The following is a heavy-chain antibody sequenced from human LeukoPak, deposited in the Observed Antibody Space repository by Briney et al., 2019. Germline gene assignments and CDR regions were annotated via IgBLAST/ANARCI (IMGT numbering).Heavy chain of an antibody. Sequence: PSETLSLTCAVYGGSFSGYYWSWIRQPPGKGLEWIGEINHSGSTNYNPSLKSRVTISVDTSKNQFSLKLSPVTAADTAVYYCARGPNYDILTGYYLQPVDYWGQGTLVTVSS. J-gene: IGHJ4*02. V-gene: IGHV4-34*01. CDR3: ARGPNYDILTGYYLQPVDY. D-gene: IGHD3-9*01. CDR1: GGSFSGYY. CDR2: INHSGST.